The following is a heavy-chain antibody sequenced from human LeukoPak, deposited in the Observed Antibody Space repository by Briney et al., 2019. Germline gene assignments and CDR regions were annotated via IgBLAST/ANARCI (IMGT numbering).Heavy chain of an antibody. J-gene: IGHJ5*02. CDR3: ARGGYDILTGTSFFDP. Sequence: KPGGSLRLSCVAPGFTFSDYYMSWIRQAPGKGLQYVSYISSSGTYSNYANSVKGRFTNSRDNAKNSLYLQMNSLRADDTAVYYCARGGYDILTGTSFFDPRGQGTLVTVSS. CDR1: GFTFSDYY. D-gene: IGHD3-9*01. V-gene: IGHV3-11*05. CDR2: ISSSGTYS.